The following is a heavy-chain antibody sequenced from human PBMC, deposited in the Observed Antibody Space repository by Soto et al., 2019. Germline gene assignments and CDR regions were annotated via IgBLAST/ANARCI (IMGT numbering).Heavy chain of an antibody. CDR3: ATSFGSGYRAFDY. CDR1: GDTFNFYT. V-gene: IGHV1-69*02. Sequence: QVQLVQSGAEVKKPGSSLRVSCKASGDTFNFYTINWVRQAPGLGLEWLGRIIPYLSVSNYAQKFQGRVTITADKYTSTAYMEVRSLRSEDTAMYYCATSFGSGYRAFDYWGQGALVTVSS. CDR2: IIPYLSVS. J-gene: IGHJ4*02. D-gene: IGHD3-10*01.